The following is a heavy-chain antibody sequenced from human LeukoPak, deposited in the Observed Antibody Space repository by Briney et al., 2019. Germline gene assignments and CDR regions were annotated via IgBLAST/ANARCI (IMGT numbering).Heavy chain of an antibody. D-gene: IGHD1-26*01. CDR3: ARLLGSYGLHDW. Sequence: GESLKISCKGSGYSFSSYWIAWVRQMPGKGLEWMGIIYPGDSDTRYSPSFEGQVTISVDKFISTAYLQWSSLKASDTAMYYCARLLGSYGLHDWWGQGTLVTVSS. CDR2: IYPGDSDT. CDR1: GYSFSSYW. V-gene: IGHV5-51*01. J-gene: IGHJ4*02.